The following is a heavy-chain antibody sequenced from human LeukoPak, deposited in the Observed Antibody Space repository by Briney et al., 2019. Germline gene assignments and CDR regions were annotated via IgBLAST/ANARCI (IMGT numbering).Heavy chain of an antibody. CDR3: ATQVHCKESYDSGSRYLFGH. V-gene: IGHV3-23*01. D-gene: IGHD3-3*01. CDR1: GFTFSSYA. J-gene: IGHJ4*02. Sequence: EGSLRLSCAASGFTFSSYAMSWVRQAPGKGLEWVSGISGSGGSTYYADSVKGRFTISRDNSKNTLYLQMNSLRAEDTGVCYGATQVHCKESYDSGSRYLFGHWGQGTLVAVSS. CDR2: ISGSGGST.